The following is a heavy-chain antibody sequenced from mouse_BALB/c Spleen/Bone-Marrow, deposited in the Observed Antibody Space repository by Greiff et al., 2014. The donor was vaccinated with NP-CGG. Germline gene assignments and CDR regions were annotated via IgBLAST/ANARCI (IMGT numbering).Heavy chain of an antibody. J-gene: IGHJ2*01. CDR1: GFSLPSYG. CDR3: AKGPNGDGYFNY. Sequence: VKVVESGPGLVAPSQSLSITCSVSGFSLPSYGVSWVRQPPGKDLEWLGVIWGDGSTNYHSALISRLSISKDNSKSQVFLKLNSLKTDDTATYSCAKGPNGDGYFNYWGQGTLSQSPQ. D-gene: IGHD4-1*01. V-gene: IGHV2-3*01. CDR2: IWGDGST.